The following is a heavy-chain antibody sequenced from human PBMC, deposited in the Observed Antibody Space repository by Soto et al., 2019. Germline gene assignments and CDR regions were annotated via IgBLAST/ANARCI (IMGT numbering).Heavy chain of an antibody. CDR3: ARVPGDIVATGAVY. Sequence: SETLSLTCAVSDGSISSSNWWSWVRQPPGKGLEWIGEIYHSGSTNYNPSLKSRVTISVDKSKNQFSLKLSSVTAADTAVYYCARVPGDIVATGAVYWGQGTLVTVSS. J-gene: IGHJ4*02. CDR2: IYHSGST. V-gene: IGHV4-4*02. D-gene: IGHD5-12*01. CDR1: DGSISSSNW.